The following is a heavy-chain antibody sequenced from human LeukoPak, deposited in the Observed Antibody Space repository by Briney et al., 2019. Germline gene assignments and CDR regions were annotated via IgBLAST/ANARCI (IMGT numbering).Heavy chain of an antibody. CDR2: INHSGST. D-gene: IGHD2-15*01. Sequence: PSETLSLTCTVSGGSISNSRYYWSWIRQPPGKGLEWIGEINHSGSTNYNPSLKSRVTISVDTSKNQFSLKLSSVTAADTAVYYCARVNGYCSGGSCYDAFDIWGQGTMVTVSS. CDR3: ARVNGYCSGGSCYDAFDI. CDR1: GGSISNSRYY. J-gene: IGHJ3*02. V-gene: IGHV4-39*07.